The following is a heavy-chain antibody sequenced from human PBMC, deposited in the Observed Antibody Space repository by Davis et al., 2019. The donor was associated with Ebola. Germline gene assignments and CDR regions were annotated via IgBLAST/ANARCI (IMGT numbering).Heavy chain of an antibody. J-gene: IGHJ6*02. D-gene: IGHD1-26*01. V-gene: IGHV4-59*01. CDR3: ATATTKTTYYGMDV. Sequence: SETLSLTCAVYGGSFSGYYWSWIRQPPGKGLEWIGYMYDNGSAKYKPSLKNRVTISVDTSKNQFSLKLSSVTAADTAVYYCATATTKTTYYGMDVWGQGTTVTVAS. CDR2: MYDNGSA. CDR1: GGSFSGYY.